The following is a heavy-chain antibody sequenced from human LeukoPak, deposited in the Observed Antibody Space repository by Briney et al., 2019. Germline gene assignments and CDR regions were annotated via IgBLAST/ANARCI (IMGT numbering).Heavy chain of an antibody. J-gene: IGHJ6*03. Sequence: GRPLRLSCAASGFTFSSYAMHWVRQAPGKGLEWVAVISYDGSNKYYADSVKGRFTISRDNSKNTLYLQMNSLRAEDTAVYYCAREGGIGAAMVTWDYYYYYMDVWGKGTTVTVSS. CDR1: GFTFSSYA. D-gene: IGHD5-18*01. V-gene: IGHV3-30*01. CDR2: ISYDGSNK. CDR3: AREGGIGAAMVTWDYYYYYMDV.